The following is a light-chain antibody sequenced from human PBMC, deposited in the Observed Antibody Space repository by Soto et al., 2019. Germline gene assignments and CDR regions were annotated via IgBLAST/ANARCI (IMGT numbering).Light chain of an antibody. CDR3: QQYYSYPLT. CDR1: QGISSY. V-gene: IGKV1-8*01. J-gene: IGKJ4*01. Sequence: AIRMTQSPSSLSASTGDRVTITCRASQGISSYLAWYQQKPGKAPKLLIYAAYTLQSGVPSRFSGSGSGTDFTLTISRLQSEDFATYYCQQYYSYPLTFGGGTKVEIK. CDR2: AAY.